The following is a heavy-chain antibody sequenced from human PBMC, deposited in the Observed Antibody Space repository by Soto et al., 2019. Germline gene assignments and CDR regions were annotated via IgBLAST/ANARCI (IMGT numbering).Heavy chain of an antibody. CDR3: TRGAPYDTSGYPFDY. CDR2: ILPIYGTT. D-gene: IGHD3-22*01. CDR1: GATFSSYH. Sequence: QVQLVQSGAEVKKPGSSVRVSCKASGATFSSYHISWVRQAPGQGLEWMGGILPIYGTTNYAQKFQGRVTITADESTGTAYMELSSLRSEDTAVYYCTRGAPYDTSGYPFDYWGQGTLVTVYS. J-gene: IGHJ4*02. V-gene: IGHV1-69*01.